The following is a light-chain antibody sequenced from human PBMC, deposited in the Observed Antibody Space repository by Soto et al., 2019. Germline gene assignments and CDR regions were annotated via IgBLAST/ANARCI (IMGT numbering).Light chain of an antibody. CDR1: SSNIGNNY. Sequence: QSVLTQPPSVSAPPGQKVTISLSGSSSNIGNNYVSWYQHLPGTAPKLLIYYNNKRPSGIPDRFSGSKSGTSATLGITGLQTGDEADYYCGTWDSSLSAVVFGGVTKVTVL. CDR3: GTWDSSLSAVV. J-gene: IGLJ2*01. CDR2: YNN. V-gene: IGLV1-51*01.